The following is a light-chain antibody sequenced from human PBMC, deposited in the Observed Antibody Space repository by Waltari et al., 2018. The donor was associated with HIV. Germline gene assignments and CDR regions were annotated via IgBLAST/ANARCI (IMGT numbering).Light chain of an antibody. V-gene: IGLV1-40*01. CDR2: NNS. J-gene: IGLJ1*01. Sequence: QSVLTQPPSVSGAPGQRVTIYCTGSSSNIGAGYDVNWYQQLPGTAPKLLIYNNSNRPSGVPDRFSGSKSGTSASLAITGLQAEDEADYYCQSYDSSLSGSDVFGTGTKVTVL. CDR1: SSNIGAGYD. CDR3: QSYDSSLSGSDV.